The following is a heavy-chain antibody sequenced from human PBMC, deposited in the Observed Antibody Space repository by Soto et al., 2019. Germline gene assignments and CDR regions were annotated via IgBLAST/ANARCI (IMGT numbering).Heavy chain of an antibody. V-gene: IGHV1-18*01. CDR2: INSYNGVT. J-gene: IGHJ4*02. Sequence: QVQLVQSGAEVKKPGASVKVSCKASGYTLINNYGISWVRQAPGQGIEWMGWINSYNGVTNNARNFLDRVTMTTDASTTTAYMELRSLTSDDTAVYYCARDRRNYGSLDYWGQGTLVTVSS. CDR1: GYTLINNYG. D-gene: IGHD1-7*01. CDR3: ARDRRNYGSLDY.